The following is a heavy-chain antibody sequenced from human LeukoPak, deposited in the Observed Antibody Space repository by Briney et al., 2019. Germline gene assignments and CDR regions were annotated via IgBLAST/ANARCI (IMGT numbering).Heavy chain of an antibody. J-gene: IGHJ4*02. V-gene: IGHV3-30*02. CDR3: AKQIDGSGTFLYPKYFDY. CDR2: IRHDGSDQ. Sequence: GGSLRLSCAASGFPFNTFGMHWVRQAPGKGLEWVAFIRHDGSDQYYADSVKGRFTLSRDNSQSTLYLQMNSLRAGDTAIYYCAKQIDGSGTFLYPKYFDYWGQGTLVTVSS. CDR1: GFPFNTFG. D-gene: IGHD3-10*01.